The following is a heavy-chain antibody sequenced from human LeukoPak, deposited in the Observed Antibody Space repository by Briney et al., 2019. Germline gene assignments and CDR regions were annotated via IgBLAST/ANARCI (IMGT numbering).Heavy chain of an antibody. V-gene: IGHV1-69*05. CDR2: IIPIFGTA. CDR3: ARDSNLYDSSGYYYSY. CDR1: GYTFTSYY. Sequence: GASVKVSCKASGYTFTSYYMHWVRQAPGQGLEWMGRIIPIFGTANYAQKFQGRVTITTDESTSTAYMELSSLRSEDTAVYYCARDSNLYDSSGYYYSYWGQGTLVTVSS. J-gene: IGHJ4*02. D-gene: IGHD3-22*01.